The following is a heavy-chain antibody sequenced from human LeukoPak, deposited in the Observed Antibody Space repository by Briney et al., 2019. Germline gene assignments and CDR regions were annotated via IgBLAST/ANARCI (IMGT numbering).Heavy chain of an antibody. Sequence: SETLSLTCTVSGGSISSYYWSWIRQPPGKGLEWIGYISYSGSTNYNPSLKSRVTISVDTSKNQFSLKLSSVTAADTAVYYCARSVSGSWGGLDYWGQGTLVTVSS. D-gene: IGHD3-16*01. V-gene: IGHV4-59*08. CDR2: ISYSGST. CDR1: GGSISSYY. J-gene: IGHJ4*02. CDR3: ARSVSGSWGGLDY.